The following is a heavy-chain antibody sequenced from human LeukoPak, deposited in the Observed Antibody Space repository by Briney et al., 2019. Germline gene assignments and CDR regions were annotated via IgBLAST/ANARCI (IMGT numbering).Heavy chain of an antibody. CDR2: ISYDGSNK. CDR3: AKALRFLEWLLSAFDI. V-gene: IGHV3-30-3*01. D-gene: IGHD3-3*01. Sequence: GRSLRLSCAASGFTFSSYAMHWVRQAPGKGLEWVAVISYDGSNKYYADSVKGRFTISRDNSKDTLYLQMNSLRAEDTAVYYCAKALRFLEWLLSAFDIWGQGTMVTVSS. CDR1: GFTFSSYA. J-gene: IGHJ3*02.